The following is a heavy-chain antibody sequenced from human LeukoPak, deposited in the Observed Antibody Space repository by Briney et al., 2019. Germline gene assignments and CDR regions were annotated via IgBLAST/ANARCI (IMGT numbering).Heavy chain of an antibody. CDR2: ISGSGGST. J-gene: IGHJ4*02. CDR3: ASCQVVAATVP. V-gene: IGHV3-23*01. D-gene: IGHD2-15*01. CDR1: GFTFSSYA. Sequence: GGSLRLSCAASGFTFSSYAMSWVRQAPGKGLEWVSTISGSGGSTDYADSVKGRFTISRDNAKNSLYLQMNSLRAEDTAVYYCASCQVVAATVPWGQGTLVTVSS.